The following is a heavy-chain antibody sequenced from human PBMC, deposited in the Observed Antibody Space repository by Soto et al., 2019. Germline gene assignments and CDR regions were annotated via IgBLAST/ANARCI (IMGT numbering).Heavy chain of an antibody. Sequence: EVQLVESGGDLVEPGGSLRLSCAASGFTFSNVWMTWVRQAPGKGLEFIGRIKSKTDGGTADYAAPVKGRFTISRDDSKTTLYLELNSLKTEDTAVYYCTTTLRWVFDFDYWGQGTLVTVSS. CDR2: IKSKTDGGTA. CDR1: GFTFSNVW. CDR3: TTTLRWVFDFDY. D-gene: IGHD4-17*01. V-gene: IGHV3-15*01. J-gene: IGHJ4*02.